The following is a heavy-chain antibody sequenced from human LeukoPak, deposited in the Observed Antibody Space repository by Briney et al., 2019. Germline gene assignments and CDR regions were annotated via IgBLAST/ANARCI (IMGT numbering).Heavy chain of an antibody. J-gene: IGHJ1*01. CDR1: GYTFTGYY. Sequence: ASVKVSCKASGYTFTGYYMHWVRQAPGQGLEWMGWINPNSGGTNYAQKFQGWVTMTRDTSISTAYMELSRLRSDDTAVYYCARAYSSSWYEYFQHWGQGTLVTVSS. V-gene: IGHV1-2*04. D-gene: IGHD6-13*01. CDR2: INPNSGGT. CDR3: ARAYSSSWYEYFQH.